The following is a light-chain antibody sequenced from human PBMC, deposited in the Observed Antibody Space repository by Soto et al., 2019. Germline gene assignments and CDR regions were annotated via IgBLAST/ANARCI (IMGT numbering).Light chain of an antibody. CDR3: SSYSNNGAPV. CDR1: NSDVGGYNY. Sequence: LTPPGTVTGYTSQTTTILRTRTNSDVGGYNYVSWYHQHPGKAPKLIIYGVTNRPSGVSDRFSGSKSGYTASLTISGLRAEDEADYYCSSYSNNGAPVFGTGTKVTVL. J-gene: IGLJ1*01. CDR2: GVT. V-gene: IGLV2-14*01.